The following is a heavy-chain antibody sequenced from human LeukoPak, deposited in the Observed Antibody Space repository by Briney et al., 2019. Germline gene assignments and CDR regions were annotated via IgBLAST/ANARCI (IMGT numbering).Heavy chain of an antibody. V-gene: IGHV1-69*04. CDR3: ARTPTVAGSPPFDY. Sequence: ASVKVSCKGSGGTFSSYAISWVRQAPGQGLEWMGRIIPILGIANYAQKFQGRVTITADKSTSTAYMELSSLRSEDTAVYYCARTPTVAGSPPFDYWGQGTLVTVSS. CDR2: IIPILGIA. J-gene: IGHJ4*02. D-gene: IGHD6-19*01. CDR1: GGTFSSYA.